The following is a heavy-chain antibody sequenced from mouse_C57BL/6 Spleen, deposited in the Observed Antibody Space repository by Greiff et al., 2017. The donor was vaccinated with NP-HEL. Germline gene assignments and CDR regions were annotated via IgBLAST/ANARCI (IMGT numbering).Heavy chain of an antibody. CDR3: ARSGSYYGSSSWFAY. CDR2: ISSGSSTI. J-gene: IGHJ3*01. CDR1: GFTFSDYG. Sequence: EVQGVESGGGLVKPGGSLKLSCAASGFTFSDYGMHWVRQAPEKGLEWVAYISSGSSTIYYADTVKGRFTISRDNAKNTLFLQMTSLRSEDTAMYYCARSGSYYGSSSWFAYWGQGTLVTVSA. D-gene: IGHD1-1*01. V-gene: IGHV5-17*01.